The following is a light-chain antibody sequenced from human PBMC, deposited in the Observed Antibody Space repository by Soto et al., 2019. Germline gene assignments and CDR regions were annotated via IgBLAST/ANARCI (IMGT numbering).Light chain of an antibody. Sequence: PGERATLSCRASQSVSGSYLAWYQQKPGQAPRLLIYGASSRATGIPDRFSGSGSGTDFTLTISRLEPEDFAVYSCPQYGSSPYTFGQGTKLEIK. J-gene: IGKJ2*01. CDR2: GAS. CDR1: QSVSGSY. CDR3: PQYGSSPYT. V-gene: IGKV3-20*01.